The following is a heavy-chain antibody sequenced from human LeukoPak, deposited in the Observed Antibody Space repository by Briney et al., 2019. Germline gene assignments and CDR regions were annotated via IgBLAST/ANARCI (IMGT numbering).Heavy chain of an antibody. D-gene: IGHD3-22*01. J-gene: IGHJ2*01. CDR2: ISAYNGNT. CDR3: ARGEGDSSGYYWSWYFDL. Sequence: ASVKVSCKASGYTFTSYGISWVRQAPGQGLEWMGWISAYNGNTNYAQKLQGRVTMTTDTSTSTAYMELRSLRSDDTAVYYCARGEGDSSGYYWSWYFDLWGRGTLSLSPQ. CDR1: GYTFTSYG. V-gene: IGHV1-18*01.